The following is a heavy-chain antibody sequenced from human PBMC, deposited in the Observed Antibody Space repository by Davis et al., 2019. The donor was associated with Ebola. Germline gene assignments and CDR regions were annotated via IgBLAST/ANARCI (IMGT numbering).Heavy chain of an antibody. CDR3: AREALGADRVFDY. CDR1: GFTISSSY. Sequence: GESLKISCAGSGFTISSSYMSWVRQAPGQGLEWVSVIYTGGSTYYADSVKGRFTISRDISRNTVYLQMNSLRVEDTAVYYCAREALGADRVFDYWGQGTLVTVSS. V-gene: IGHV3-53*01. J-gene: IGHJ4*02. CDR2: IYTGGST. D-gene: IGHD1-26*01.